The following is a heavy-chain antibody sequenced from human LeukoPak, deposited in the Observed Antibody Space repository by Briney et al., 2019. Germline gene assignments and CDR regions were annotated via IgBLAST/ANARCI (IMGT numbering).Heavy chain of an antibody. CDR3: ARDRMALGARRAFDY. Sequence: GASVKVSCKASGGTFNNFAISWVRQAPGQGLEWVGGIIPMSGTANYAQKFQGRVTITADESTSTAYMELSSLRSEDTAVYYCARDRMALGARRAFDYWGQGTLVTVSS. D-gene: IGHD1-26*01. J-gene: IGHJ4*02. CDR1: GGTFNNFA. CDR2: IIPMSGTA. V-gene: IGHV1-69*13.